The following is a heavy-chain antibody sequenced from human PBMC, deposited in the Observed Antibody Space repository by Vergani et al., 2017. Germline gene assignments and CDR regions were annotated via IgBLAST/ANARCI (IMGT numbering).Heavy chain of an antibody. CDR2: ISGDGGST. D-gene: IGHD6-19*01. J-gene: IGHJ4*02. Sequence: EVQLVESGGGLVQPGRSLRLSCTASGFPFGDYAMHWVRQAPGKGLEWVSLISGDGGSTYYADSVKGRFTISRDDSKNSLYLQMNSLRTEDTALYYCAKVSDSGWYAGDYWGQGTLVTVSS. V-gene: IGHV3-43*02. CDR1: GFPFGDYA. CDR3: AKVSDSGWYAGDY.